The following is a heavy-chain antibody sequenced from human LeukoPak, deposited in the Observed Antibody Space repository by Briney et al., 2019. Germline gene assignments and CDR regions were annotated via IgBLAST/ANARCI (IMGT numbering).Heavy chain of an antibody. J-gene: IGHJ4*02. CDR2: ISGSGNST. Sequence: PGGSLRLSCAASGFTFSSYAMSWARQAPGKGLEWVSTISGSGNSTYYADSVKGRFTISRDNSKNTLYLQMNSLRAEDTAVYYCAKDPVDSNSRRPPSFDYWGQGTLVTVSS. CDR3: AKDPVDSNSRRPPSFDY. CDR1: GFTFSSYA. V-gene: IGHV3-23*01. D-gene: IGHD3-22*01.